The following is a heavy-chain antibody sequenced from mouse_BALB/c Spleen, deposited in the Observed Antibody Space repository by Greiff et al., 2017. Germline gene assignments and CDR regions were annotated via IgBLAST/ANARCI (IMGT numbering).Heavy chain of an antibody. D-gene: IGHD1-1*01. V-gene: IGHV7-3*02. J-gene: IGHJ2*01. CDR1: GFTFTDYY. CDR2: IRNKANGYTT. Sequence: EVQVVESGGGLVQPGGSLRLSCATSGFTFTDYYMSWVRQPPGKALEWLGFIRNKANGYTTEYSASVKGRFTISRDNSQSILYLQMNTLRAEDSATYYCARILRYYFDYWGQGTTLTVSS. CDR3: ARILRYYFDY.